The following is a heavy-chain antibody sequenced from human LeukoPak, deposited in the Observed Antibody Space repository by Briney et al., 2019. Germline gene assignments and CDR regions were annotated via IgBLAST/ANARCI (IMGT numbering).Heavy chain of an antibody. D-gene: IGHD3-16*01. CDR2: MNPNSGNT. V-gene: IGHV1-8*02. Sequence: ASVKVSCKASGYTFTSYYMHWVRQAPGQGLEWMGWMNPNSGNTGYAQKFQGRVTMTRNTSISTAYMELSSLRSEDTAVYYCASFNWGYYYYGMDVWGQGTTVTVSS. CDR3: ASFNWGYYYYGMDV. CDR1: GYTFTSYY. J-gene: IGHJ6*02.